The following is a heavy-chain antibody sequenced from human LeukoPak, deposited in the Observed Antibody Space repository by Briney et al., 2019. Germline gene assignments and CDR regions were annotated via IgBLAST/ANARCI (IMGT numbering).Heavy chain of an antibody. V-gene: IGHV1-18*01. CDR1: GYTFTSYG. Sequence: ASVKVSCKASGYTFTSYGISWVRQAPGQGLEWMGWISAYNGNTNYAQKLQGRVTMTTDTSTSTAYMELRSLRSDDTAVYYCARWPGGYYDSSGYHVGYYFDYWGQGTLVTVSS. J-gene: IGHJ4*02. CDR2: ISAYNGNT. D-gene: IGHD3-22*01. CDR3: ARWPGGYYDSSGYHVGYYFDY.